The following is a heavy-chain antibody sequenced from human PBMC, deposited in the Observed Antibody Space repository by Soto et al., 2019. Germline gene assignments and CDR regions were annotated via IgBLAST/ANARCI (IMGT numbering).Heavy chain of an antibody. D-gene: IGHD3-3*01. V-gene: IGHV3-48*03. CDR1: GFTFSSYE. Sequence: ESGGGLVEPGGSLRLSCAASGFTFSSYEMIWVRQAPGEGLECLSYITRGGTIIHYADSVKGRFTISRDNARNSLYLQMNSLRAEDSAVYYCASVWSGYSGAHFWGQGTLVTVSS. CDR2: ITRGGTII. CDR3: ASVWSGYSGAHF. J-gene: IGHJ4*02.